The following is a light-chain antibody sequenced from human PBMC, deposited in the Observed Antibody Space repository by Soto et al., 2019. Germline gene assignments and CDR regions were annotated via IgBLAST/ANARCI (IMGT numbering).Light chain of an antibody. V-gene: IGKV3-20*01. CDR2: GAS. CDR3: HQYDSSPLT. J-gene: IGKJ4*01. Sequence: EIVLTQSPGTLYLSPAERATLSCRASQSVSSSYLSRYLQKPGQAPGLLIYGASSRATGIPDRFSGSGSGRDFTLTISKLEPEDFAVYYCHQYDSSPLTFGGGTKVEI. CDR1: QSVSSSY.